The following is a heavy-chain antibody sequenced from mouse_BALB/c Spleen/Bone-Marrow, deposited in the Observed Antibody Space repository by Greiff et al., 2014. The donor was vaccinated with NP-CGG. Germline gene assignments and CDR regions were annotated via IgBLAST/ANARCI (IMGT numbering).Heavy chain of an antibody. CDR2: INPFNGGT. CDR1: GYSFTGYY. Sequence: EVQLQQSGPELVKPGASMKISCKTSGYSFTGYYVQWVKQSHGKNLEWIGLINPFNGGTDYNQKFKGKATLTVDKSSGTAYMEPLSLTSEDSAVYYSARRGFPNGYDGCYFDYWGQGTTLTVSS. J-gene: IGHJ2*01. CDR3: ARRGFPNGYDGCYFDY. D-gene: IGHD2-2*01. V-gene: IGHV1S30*01.